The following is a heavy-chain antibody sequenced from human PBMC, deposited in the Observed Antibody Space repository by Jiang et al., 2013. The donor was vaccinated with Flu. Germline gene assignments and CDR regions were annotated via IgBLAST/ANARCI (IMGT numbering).Heavy chain of an antibody. CDR1: GGSFSGYY. CDR2: INHSGST. CDR3: ARGVAAAGL. Sequence: LLKPSETLSLTCAVYGGSFSGYYWSWIRQPPGKGLEWIGEINHSGSTNYNPSLKSRVTISVDTSKNQFSLKLSSVTAADTAVYYCARGVAAAGLWGQGTLVTVSS. V-gene: IGHV4-34*01. J-gene: IGHJ4*02. D-gene: IGHD6-13*01.